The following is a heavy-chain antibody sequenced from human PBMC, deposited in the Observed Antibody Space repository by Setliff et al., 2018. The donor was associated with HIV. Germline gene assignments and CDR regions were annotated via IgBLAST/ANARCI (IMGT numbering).Heavy chain of an antibody. Sequence: SETLSLTCSVSGGSVSSVNYYWSWIRQPPGKGLEWIGYIHYTGSTTYNPSLKSRVTISVDTSKNQFSLELSSVTAADTAVYYCASFFGDYGYWGHGTQVTVSS. J-gene: IGHJ4*01. D-gene: IGHD3-10*01. V-gene: IGHV4-61*01. CDR2: IHYTGST. CDR1: GGSVSSVNYY. CDR3: ASFFGDYGY.